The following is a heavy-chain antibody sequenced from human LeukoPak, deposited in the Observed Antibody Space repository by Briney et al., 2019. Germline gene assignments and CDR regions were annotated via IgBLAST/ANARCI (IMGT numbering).Heavy chain of an antibody. CDR3: ARVNVAAARDYFDY. Sequence: SETLSLTCTVSGYSISSGYYWGWIRQPPGKGLEWIGSIYHSGSTYYNPSLKSRVTISVDTSKNQFSLKLSSVTAADTAVYYCARVNVAAARDYFDYWGQGTLVTVSS. J-gene: IGHJ4*02. D-gene: IGHD6-13*01. CDR2: IYHSGST. CDR1: GYSISSGYY. V-gene: IGHV4-38-2*02.